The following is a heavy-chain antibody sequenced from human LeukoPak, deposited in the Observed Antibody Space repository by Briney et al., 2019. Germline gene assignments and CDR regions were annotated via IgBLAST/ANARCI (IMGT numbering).Heavy chain of an antibody. J-gene: IGHJ5*02. CDR3: AKVMAARPFDP. CDR1: GFTFSSFA. V-gene: IGHV3-23*01. D-gene: IGHD6-6*01. Sequence: GGSLRLSCAASGFTFSSFAMSWVRQAPGKGLEWDSVVSGSGGSTYYADSVKGRFTISRDNSKNTLSLQMNGLRAEDTAVYYCAKVMAARPFDPWGQGTLVTVSS. CDR2: VSGSGGST.